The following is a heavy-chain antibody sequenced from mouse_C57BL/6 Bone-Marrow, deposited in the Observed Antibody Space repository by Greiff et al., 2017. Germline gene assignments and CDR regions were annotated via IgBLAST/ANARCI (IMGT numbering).Heavy chain of an antibody. Sequence: EVQLQESGGDLVKPGGSLKLSCAASGFTFSSYGMSWVRQTPDTRLEWVATISSGGSYPYYPASVKGRFTIPSDNAKNALDLQMSSLKSEDTAMYYSARRSHYSGVYCAYGGQGTTVTGSA. V-gene: IGHV5-6*01. CDR3: ARRSHYSGVYCAY. D-gene: IGHD1-2*01. CDR2: ISSGGSYP. CDR1: GFTFSSYG. J-gene: IGHJ2*01.